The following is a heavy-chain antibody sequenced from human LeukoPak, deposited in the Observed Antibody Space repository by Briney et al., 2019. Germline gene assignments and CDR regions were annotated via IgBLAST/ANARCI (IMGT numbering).Heavy chain of an antibody. CDR2: ISSSSNYI. Sequence: GGSLRLSCAASGFTFSSYSMNWVRQAPGKGLEWVSSISSSSNYIYYADSMKGRFTISRDNAKNSLYLQMDSLRAEDTAVYYCAKATKGYCSSTSCYSFDSWGQGTLVTVSS. J-gene: IGHJ4*02. CDR3: AKATKGYCSSTSCYSFDS. V-gene: IGHV3-21*01. CDR1: GFTFSSYS. D-gene: IGHD2-2*02.